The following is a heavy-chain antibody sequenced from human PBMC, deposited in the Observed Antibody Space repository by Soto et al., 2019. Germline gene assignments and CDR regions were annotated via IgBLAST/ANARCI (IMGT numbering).Heavy chain of an antibody. CDR2: ISGNGGDI. CDR3: AKRGDIVEVSRTFVGYGMDV. CDR1: GFTFRNYA. D-gene: IGHD2-2*01. Sequence: EVQLVESGGGLVQPGGSLRLSCVVSGFTFRNYAMSWVRQAPGKGLEWVSRISGNGGDINYADSVKGRFTISRDNSKNTLYLQMNSLRAEDTAVYYCAKRGDIVEVSRTFVGYGMDVWGQGTTVTVSS. J-gene: IGHJ6*02. V-gene: IGHV3-23*04.